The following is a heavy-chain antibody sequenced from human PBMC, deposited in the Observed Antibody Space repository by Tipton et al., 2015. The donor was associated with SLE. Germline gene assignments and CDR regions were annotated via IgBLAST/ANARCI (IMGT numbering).Heavy chain of an antibody. D-gene: IGHD3-10*01. J-gene: IGHJ4*01. Sequence: LRLSCAASGFSLSGSAMHWVRQASGKGLEWIGESNPSGSTNYNPSLKSRVTISVDTSKNQLSLKLTSVTAADTSVYYCARGAKERITLVRVRPYYFAYWGQGSLVTVSS. V-gene: IGHV4-34*01. CDR1: GFSLSGSA. CDR2: SNPSGST. CDR3: ARGAKERITLVRVRPYYFAY.